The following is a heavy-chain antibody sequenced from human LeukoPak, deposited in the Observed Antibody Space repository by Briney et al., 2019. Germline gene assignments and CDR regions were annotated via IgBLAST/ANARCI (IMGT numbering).Heavy chain of an antibody. CDR1: GGSFSGYY. CDR3: ARHGETYYYDSSGYSISPFDY. CDR2: IYYSGST. V-gene: IGHV4-34*01. Sequence: ETLSLTCAVYGGSFSGYYWSWIRQPPGKGLEWIGSIYYSGSTYYNPSLKSRVTISVDTSKNQFSLKLSSVTAADTAVYYCARHGETYYYDSSGYSISPFDYWGQGTLVTVSS. D-gene: IGHD3-22*01. J-gene: IGHJ4*02.